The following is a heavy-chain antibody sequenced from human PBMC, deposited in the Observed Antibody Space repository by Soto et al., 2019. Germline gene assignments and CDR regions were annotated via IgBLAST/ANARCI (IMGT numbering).Heavy chain of an antibody. V-gene: IGHV1-3*01. J-gene: IGHJ5*02. CDR3: ARDKGSVPAAYNWFDP. Sequence: ASVKVSCKASGCTFTSYAMHWVRQASGQRLEWMGWINAGNGNTKYSQKFQGRVTITRDTSASTAYMELSSLRSEDTAVYYCARDKGSVPAAYNWFDPWGQGPLVTVSS. CDR2: INAGNGNT. D-gene: IGHD2-2*01. CDR1: GCTFTSYA.